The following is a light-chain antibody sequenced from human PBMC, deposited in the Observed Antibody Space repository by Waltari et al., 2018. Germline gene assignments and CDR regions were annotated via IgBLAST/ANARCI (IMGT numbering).Light chain of an antibody. CDR3: CSYTSSISRV. J-gene: IGLJ1*01. Sequence: QSPLPQPASVSGYPGHSFSISCTGTSGDVDGFNYVPWYQQHPRKAPNHMIYDVRKWPAGVANRVSGSNSGNTACLTISGLQAEDEADYCCCSYTSSISRVFGTGTKVTVL. V-gene: IGLV2-14*03. CDR2: DVR. CDR1: SGDVDGFNY.